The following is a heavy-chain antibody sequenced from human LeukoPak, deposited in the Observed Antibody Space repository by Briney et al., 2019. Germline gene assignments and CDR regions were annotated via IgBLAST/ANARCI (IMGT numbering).Heavy chain of an antibody. Sequence: GGSLRLSCAASGFTFSSYEMNWVRQAPGKGLEWVSYISSSGSTLYYADSVKGRFTISRDNAKNSLYLQMNSLRAEDTAVYYCARDRRGYSYGADYWGQGTLVTVSS. D-gene: IGHD5-18*01. CDR2: ISSSGSTL. J-gene: IGHJ4*02. V-gene: IGHV3-48*03. CDR3: ARDRRGYSYGADY. CDR1: GFTFSSYE.